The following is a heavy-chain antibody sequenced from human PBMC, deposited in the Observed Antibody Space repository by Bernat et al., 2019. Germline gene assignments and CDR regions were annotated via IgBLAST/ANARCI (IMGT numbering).Heavy chain of an antibody. CDR3: ARDDKLPPTTLQDY. Sequence: QVQLVQSGAEVMKPGASVKVSCKASGYTFTSYGISWVRQAPGQGLEWMGWISAYKGNTNYAQKLQGRVTMTTDTSTGTAFMELRSLRSDDTAVYYCARDDKLPPTTLQDYWGQGTLVTVYS. CDR2: ISAYKGNT. V-gene: IGHV1-18*01. J-gene: IGHJ4*02. D-gene: IGHD1-1*01. CDR1: GYTFTSYG.